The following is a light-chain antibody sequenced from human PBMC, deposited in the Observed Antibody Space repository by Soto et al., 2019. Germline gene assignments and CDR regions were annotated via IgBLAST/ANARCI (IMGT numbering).Light chain of an antibody. CDR3: SSYTSSSLVV. CDR1: RSNVGDYNH. Sequence: QSALTQPASVSGSPGQSITLSCTGTRSNVGDYNHVSWYQQHPGKAPRLMIYDVSNRPSGVSNRFSGSKSGNTASLTISGLQAEDEADYYFSSYTSSSLVVFGGGTQLTVL. CDR2: DVS. J-gene: IGLJ2*01. V-gene: IGLV2-14*01.